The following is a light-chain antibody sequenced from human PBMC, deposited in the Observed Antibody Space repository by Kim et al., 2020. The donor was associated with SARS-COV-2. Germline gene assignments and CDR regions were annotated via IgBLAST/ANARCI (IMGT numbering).Light chain of an antibody. J-gene: IGLJ3*02. CDR1: SIDIGSYNR. CDR3: TSQTIYSSWL. CDR2: EVS. Sequence: QSALTQPPSVSGSPGQSVTISCTGTSIDIGSYNRVSWYQQTPGTAPKLIIYEVSNRPSGVPDRFSGSKSGNTASLTISGLQAEDEADYYCTSQTIYSSWLFGGGTKLTVL. V-gene: IGLV2-18*02.